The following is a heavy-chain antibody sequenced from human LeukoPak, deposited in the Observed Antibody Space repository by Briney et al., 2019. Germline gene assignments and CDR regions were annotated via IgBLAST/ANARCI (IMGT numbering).Heavy chain of an antibody. V-gene: IGHV4-39*07. CDR3: ARVHYVGFFDY. J-gene: IGHJ4*02. CDR2: IYYSGST. D-gene: IGHD4-17*01. CDR1: GDSNDNNGFY. Sequence: SETLSLTCTVSGDSNDNNGFYWGWIRQPPGKGLEWIGNIYYSGSTYYNPSLKSRVTISVDTSKNQFSLKLSSVTAADTAVYYCARVHYVGFFDYWGQGTLVTVSS.